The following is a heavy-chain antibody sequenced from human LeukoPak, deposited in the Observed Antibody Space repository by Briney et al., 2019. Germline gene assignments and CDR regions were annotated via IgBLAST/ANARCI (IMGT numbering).Heavy chain of an antibody. CDR3: ARDHDSSSCPYFDY. J-gene: IGHJ4*02. V-gene: IGHV3-7*01. D-gene: IGHD6-13*01. CDR2: INEDGSEK. CDR1: GFTFSRYW. Sequence: GGSLRLSCAASGFTFSRYWMSWLRQAPGKGLEWVANINEDGSEKYYVDSVKGRFTISRDNAKNSLYLQMNSPRAEDTAVYYCARDHDSSSCPYFDYWGQGTLVTVSS.